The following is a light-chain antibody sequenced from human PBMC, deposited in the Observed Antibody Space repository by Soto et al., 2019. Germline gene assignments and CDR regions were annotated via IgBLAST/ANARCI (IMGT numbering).Light chain of an antibody. Sequence: EIVLTQSPGTLSLSPGQRATLSCRASQNIRSNYVAWFQQKPGQAPRLLIYGASTRATGIPARFSGSGSGTEFTLTISSLQSEDFAVYYCQQYNNWPGTFGQGTKVDI. CDR1: QNIRSN. V-gene: IGKV3-15*01. CDR3: QQYNNWPGT. CDR2: GAS. J-gene: IGKJ1*01.